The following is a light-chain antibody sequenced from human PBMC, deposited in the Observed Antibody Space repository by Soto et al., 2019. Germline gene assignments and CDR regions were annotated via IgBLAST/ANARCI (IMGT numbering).Light chain of an antibody. V-gene: IGKV3-11*01. CDR1: ESVDFH. Sequence: EFVLTQSPGTLSFSPCKIATLSCRASESVDFHLAWYQQKPGQAPRLLIYDASVRATGTPARFSGSGSGTDFTLTISSLEPEDFALYYCQQRSTWPTFGQGTRLEI. CDR2: DAS. CDR3: QQRSTWPT. J-gene: IGKJ5*01.